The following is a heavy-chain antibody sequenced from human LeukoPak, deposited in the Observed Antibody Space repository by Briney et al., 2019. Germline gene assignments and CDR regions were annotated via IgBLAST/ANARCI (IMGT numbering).Heavy chain of an antibody. Sequence: GGSLRLSCAASGFTFSSYWMHWVRQAPGKGLVWVSRINSDGSSTSYADSVKGRFTISRDNAKNTLYLQMNSLRAEDTAVYYCARARQCSSTSCYGPFDYWGQGTLVTVSS. CDR1: GFTFSSYW. J-gene: IGHJ4*02. D-gene: IGHD2-2*01. CDR3: ARARQCSSTSCYGPFDY. CDR2: INSDGSST. V-gene: IGHV3-74*01.